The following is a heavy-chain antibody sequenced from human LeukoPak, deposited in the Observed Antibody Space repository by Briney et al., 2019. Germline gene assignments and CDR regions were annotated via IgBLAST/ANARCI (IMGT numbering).Heavy chain of an antibody. J-gene: IGHJ3*02. CDR2: IYYSGST. CDR1: GGSISSSSYY. D-gene: IGHD3-22*01. Sequence: SETLSLTCTVSGGSISSSSYYWGWIRQPPGKGLEWIGSIYYSGSTYYNPSLKSRVTISVDTSKNQFSLKLSSVTAADTAVYYCASRWGGTMIVVGDDAFDIWGQGTMVTVSS. V-gene: IGHV4-39*01. CDR3: ASRWGGTMIVVGDDAFDI.